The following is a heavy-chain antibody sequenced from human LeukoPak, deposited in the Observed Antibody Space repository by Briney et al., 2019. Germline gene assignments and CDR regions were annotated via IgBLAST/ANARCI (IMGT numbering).Heavy chain of an antibody. CDR1: GFTFTSYV. D-gene: IGHD3-9*01. J-gene: IGHJ6*01. CDR3: ARGNPMPATHPIDC. CDR2: IWYDGNNK. V-gene: IGHV3-33*01. Sequence: PRRSLRLSCAPSGFTFTSYVMHSVRQAPGKGLERVALIWYDGNNKHYADSVKGQFTISRDTSTNTVYLQMNSLRAEDTAVYYCARGNPMPATHPIDCWG.